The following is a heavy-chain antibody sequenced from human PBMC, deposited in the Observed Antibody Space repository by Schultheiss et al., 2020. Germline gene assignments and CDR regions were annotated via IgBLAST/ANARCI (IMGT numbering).Heavy chain of an antibody. CDR3: TRGRAAAAGSVGGAKYYYYYGMDV. D-gene: IGHD6-13*01. V-gene: IGHV3-23*01. CDR1: GFTFSSYS. CDR2: IWGSGGGT. Sequence: GGSLRLSCAASGFTFSSYSMNWVRQAPGKGLMWVSGIWGSGGGTFYADSVKGRFTISRDDSKNTVYLQMNSLRAEDTAVYYCTRGRAAAAGSVGGAKYYYYYGMDVWGQGTTVTVSS. J-gene: IGHJ6*02.